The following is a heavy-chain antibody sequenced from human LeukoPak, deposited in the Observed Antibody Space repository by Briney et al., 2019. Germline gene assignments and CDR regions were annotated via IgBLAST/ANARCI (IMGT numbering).Heavy chain of an antibody. CDR2: MYYGGSP. J-gene: IGHJ5*02. D-gene: IGHD3-16*02. Sequence: SETLSLTCTVSGGSISSFYWRWIRQPPGKGLEWIGYMYYGGSPNYNPSLKSRVITSLDTSKNQFSLKLNSVTTADTAVYYCVTGRYRYGWYDHWGQGILVTVSS. CDR1: GGSISSFY. CDR3: VTGRYRYGWYDH. V-gene: IGHV4-59*13.